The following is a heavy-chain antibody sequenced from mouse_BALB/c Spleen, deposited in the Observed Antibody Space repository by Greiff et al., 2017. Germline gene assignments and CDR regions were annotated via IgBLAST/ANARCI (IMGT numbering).Heavy chain of an antibody. CDR2: IYPYNGGT. Sequence: EVQLQQSGPELVKPGASVKISCKASGYTFTDYNMHWVKQSHGKSLEWIGYIYPYNGGTGYNQKFKSKATMTVDNASSTAYMELRSLTSEVSAVYYCARKDDGYDVWFAYWGQGTLVTVSA. V-gene: IGHV1S29*02. CDR1: GYTFTDYN. CDR3: ARKDDGYDVWFAY. D-gene: IGHD2-2*01. J-gene: IGHJ3*01.